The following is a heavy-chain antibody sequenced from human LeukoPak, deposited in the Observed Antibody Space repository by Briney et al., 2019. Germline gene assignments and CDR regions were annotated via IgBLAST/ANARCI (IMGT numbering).Heavy chain of an antibody. CDR3: ARDGHDYGDSPYYFDY. V-gene: IGHV3-33*01. CDR1: GFTFSSYG. Sequence: GGSLRLSCAASGFTFSSYGMDWVRQAPGKGLEWVAVIWYDGSNKYYADSVKGRFTISRDNSKNTLYLQMNSLRAEDTAVYYCARDGHDYGDSPYYFDYWGQGTLVTVSS. J-gene: IGHJ4*02. CDR2: IWYDGSNK. D-gene: IGHD4-17*01.